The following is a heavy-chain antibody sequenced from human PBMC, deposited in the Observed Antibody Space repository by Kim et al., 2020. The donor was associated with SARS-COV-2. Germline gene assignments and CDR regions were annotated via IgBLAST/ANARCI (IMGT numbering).Heavy chain of an antibody. Sequence: GGSLRLSCAASGFTFSDYYMSWIRQAPGKGLEWVAYISSVGSTIYYADSGKGRFTISRDNAKNPLYLQMDSLRAEDTAVYYCARDYYGSGSYYSPYYYYYGMDVWGQGNTV. J-gene: IGHJ6*02. CDR1: GFTFSDYY. CDR3: ARDYYGSGSYYSPYYYYYGMDV. D-gene: IGHD3-10*01. V-gene: IGHV3-11*04. CDR2: ISSVGSTI.